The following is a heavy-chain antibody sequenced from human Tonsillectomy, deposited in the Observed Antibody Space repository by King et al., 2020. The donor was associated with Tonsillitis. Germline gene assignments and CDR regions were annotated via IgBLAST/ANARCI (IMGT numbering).Heavy chain of an antibody. CDR3: AKDASEYSGYQSGYFDY. Sequence: VQLVESGGGLVQPGGSLRLACAASGCTFSSYAMSWFRQAPGKGLEWVSAISGRGGSTYYADSVKGRFTISRDNSKNTLYLQMNTLRAEDTAVYYCAKDASEYSGYQSGYFDYWGQGTLVTVSS. J-gene: IGHJ4*02. CDR2: ISGRGGST. CDR1: GCTFSSYA. D-gene: IGHD5-12*01. V-gene: IGHV3-23*04.